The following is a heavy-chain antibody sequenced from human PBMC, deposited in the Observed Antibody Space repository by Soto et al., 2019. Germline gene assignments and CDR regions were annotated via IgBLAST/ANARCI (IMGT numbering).Heavy chain of an antibody. J-gene: IGHJ6*03. D-gene: IGHD5-18*01. Sequence: SETLSLTCTVSGGSISSYYWSWIRQPPGKGLEWIGYIYYSGSTNNNPSLKSRGTISVDTSKNQFSRKLSSVTAADTAVYYCARPSGYSYGREYYYYMDVWGKGTTVTVSS. CDR1: GGSISSYY. CDR2: IYYSGST. CDR3: ARPSGYSYGREYYYYMDV. V-gene: IGHV4-59*08.